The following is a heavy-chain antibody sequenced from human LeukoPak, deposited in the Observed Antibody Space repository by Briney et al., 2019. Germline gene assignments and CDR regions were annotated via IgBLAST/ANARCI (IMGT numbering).Heavy chain of an antibody. D-gene: IGHD5-18*01. J-gene: IGHJ4*02. V-gene: IGHV3-23*01. Sequence: PGGSLRLSCAASGFTFSSYAMSWVRQAPGKGLEWVSAISGSGGGTYYADSVKGRFTISRDNSKNTLYLQMNSLRAEDTAVYYCAKDRYSYGYLGQSYFDYWGQGTLVTVSS. CDR2: ISGSGGGT. CDR3: AKDRYSYGYLGQSYFDY. CDR1: GFTFSSYA.